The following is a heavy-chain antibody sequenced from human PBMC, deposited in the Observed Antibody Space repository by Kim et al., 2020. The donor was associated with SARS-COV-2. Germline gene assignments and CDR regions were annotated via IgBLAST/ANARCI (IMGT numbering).Heavy chain of an antibody. J-gene: IGHJ4*02. V-gene: IGHV1-69*01. CDR3: ALKGAAGEDHDY. D-gene: IGHD6-13*01. Sequence: NYAQQFQGRVTITADESTSTAYVELGSLRSEDTAVYYCALKGAAGEDHDYWGQGALVTVSS.